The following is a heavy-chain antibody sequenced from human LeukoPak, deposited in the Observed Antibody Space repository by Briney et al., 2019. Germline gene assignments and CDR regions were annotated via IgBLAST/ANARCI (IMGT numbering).Heavy chain of an antibody. D-gene: IGHD3-22*01. CDR2: ISWNSGSI. Sequence: PGGSLRLSCVASGFTFDDYAMHWVRQAPGKGLEWVSGISWNSGSIGYADSVKGRFTISRDNAKNSLYLQMNSLRAEDTALYYCAKDVVNYYDSSGYPGYFQHWGQGTLVTVSS. CDR1: GFTFDDYA. V-gene: IGHV3-9*01. CDR3: AKDVVNYYDSSGYPGYFQH. J-gene: IGHJ1*01.